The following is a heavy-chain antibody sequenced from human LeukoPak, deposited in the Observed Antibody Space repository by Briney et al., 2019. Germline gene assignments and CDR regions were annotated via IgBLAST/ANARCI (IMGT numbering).Heavy chain of an antibody. D-gene: IGHD3-3*01. V-gene: IGHV3-11*01. CDR3: ATVHFGNFTF. CDR2: ISDNGRTK. Sequence: TGGSLRLSCAASGLTFSDYHMSWIRQAPGKGLEWVSHISDNGRTKYYANSVQGRFTVSRDNAKNSLYLQMNSLRADDTAVYYCATVHFGNFTFWGQGTLVPVSS. CDR1: GLTFSDYH. J-gene: IGHJ4*02.